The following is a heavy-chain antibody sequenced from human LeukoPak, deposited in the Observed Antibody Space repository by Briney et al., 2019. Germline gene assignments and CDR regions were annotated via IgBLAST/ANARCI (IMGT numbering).Heavy chain of an antibody. CDR2: IYTSGNT. CDR1: GGSISSGSYY. D-gene: IGHD6-13*01. Sequence: SETLSLTCTVSGGSISSGSYYWSWIRQPAGKGLEWIGRIYTSGNTDYNPSLKSRVTISVDTSKNQFSLKLSSVTAADTAVYYCASSRSSIAAAGIWGAFDIWGQGTMVTVSS. J-gene: IGHJ3*02. CDR3: ASSRSSIAAAGIWGAFDI. V-gene: IGHV4-61*02.